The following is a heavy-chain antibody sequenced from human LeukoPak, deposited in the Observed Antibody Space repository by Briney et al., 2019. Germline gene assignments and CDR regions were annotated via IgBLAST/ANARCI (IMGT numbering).Heavy chain of an antibody. J-gene: IGHJ3*02. V-gene: IGHV4-59*01. D-gene: IGHD7-27*01. Sequence: TSSETLSLTCTVSGRSINGYYWSWVRQPPGKGLEWIGYISYSRSTNYNPSLKSRVTISVDTKQYSLKLSSVTAADTAVYYCAREHPGAFDIWGQGTMVTVSS. CDR3: AREHPGAFDI. CDR2: ISYSRST. CDR1: GRSINGYY.